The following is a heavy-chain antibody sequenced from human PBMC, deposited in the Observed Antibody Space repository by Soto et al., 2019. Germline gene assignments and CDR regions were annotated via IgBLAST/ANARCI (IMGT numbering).Heavy chain of an antibody. CDR1: GFTFSSYW. V-gene: IGHV3-74*01. CDR2: INSDGSTT. J-gene: IGHJ4*02. D-gene: IGHD2-2*01. Sequence: GGSLRLSCAASGFTFSSYWMHWVRQAPGKGLVWVSRINSDGSTTTYVDSVKGRFIISSDNAKNTLYLQMNSLRAEDTAVYYCARDRTAASADYWGQGALVTVSS. CDR3: ARDRTAASADY.